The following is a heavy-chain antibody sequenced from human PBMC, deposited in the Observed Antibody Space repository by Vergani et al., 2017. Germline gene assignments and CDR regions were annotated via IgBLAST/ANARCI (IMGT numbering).Heavy chain of an antibody. V-gene: IGHV1-69*18. J-gene: IGHJ5*02. CDR3: ARVGVRYGDKNWFDP. D-gene: IGHD4-17*01. CDR1: GFTFTSYH. Sequence: QVQLVQSGAEVKKPGASVRVSCKASGFTFTSYHIHWVRQAPGQGLEWMGRIIPIFGTANYAQKFQGRVTITADESTSTAYMELSSLRSEDTAVYYCARVGVRYGDKNWFDPWGQGTLVTVSS. CDR2: IIPIFGTA.